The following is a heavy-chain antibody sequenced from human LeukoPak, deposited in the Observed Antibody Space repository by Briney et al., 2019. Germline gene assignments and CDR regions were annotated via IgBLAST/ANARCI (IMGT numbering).Heavy chain of an antibody. J-gene: IGHJ6*02. CDR1: GYTFTSYD. CDR3: ARDGNYYYYYGMDV. CDR2: MNPNSGNT. V-gene: IGHV1-8*01. D-gene: IGHD1-1*01. Sequence: ASVKVSCKASGYTFTSYDINWVRQATGQGLEWMGWMNPNSGNTGYAQKFQGRVTMTRNTSISTAYMELSSLRSEDTAVYYCARDGNYYYYYGMDVWGQGTTVTVSS.